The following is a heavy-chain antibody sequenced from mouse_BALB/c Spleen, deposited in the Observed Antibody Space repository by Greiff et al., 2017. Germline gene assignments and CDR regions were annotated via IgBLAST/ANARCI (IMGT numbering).Heavy chain of an antibody. CDR2: IYPGSGNT. CDR3: ARGYGYDGLYAMDY. CDR1: GYTFTDYY. V-gene: IGHV1-84*02. Sequence: VQLVESGPELVKPGASVKISCKASGYTFTDYYINWVKQKPGQGLEWIGWIYPGSGNTKYNEKFKGKATLTVDTSSSTAYMQLSSLTSEDTAVYVCARGYGYDGLYAMDYWGQGTSVTVSA. D-gene: IGHD2-2*01. J-gene: IGHJ4*01.